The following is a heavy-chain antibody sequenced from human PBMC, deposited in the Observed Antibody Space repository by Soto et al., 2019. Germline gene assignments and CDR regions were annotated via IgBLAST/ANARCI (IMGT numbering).Heavy chain of an antibody. D-gene: IGHD5-12*01. J-gene: IGHJ4*02. V-gene: IGHV3-7*01. CDR3: ARDPEYSGYCGIYYFDY. CDR1: GFTFSSYW. Sequence: EVQLVESGGGLVQPGGSLRLSCAASGFTFSSYWMSWVRQAPGKGLEWVANIKQDGSEKYYVDSVKGRFTISRDNAKNSLYLQMNSLRAEDTAVYYCARDPEYSGYCGIYYFDYVGQGTLVTVSS. CDR2: IKQDGSEK.